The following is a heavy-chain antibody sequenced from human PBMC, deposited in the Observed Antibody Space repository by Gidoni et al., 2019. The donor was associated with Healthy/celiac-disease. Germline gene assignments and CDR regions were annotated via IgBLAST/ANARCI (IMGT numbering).Heavy chain of an antibody. CDR1: GFTFSSYG. CDR3: AKDPSARRCFDY. Sequence: QVQLVESGGGVVQPGRSLRLSCAASGFTFSSYGMHWVRQAPGKGLEWVAVISYDGSNKYYADSVKGRFTISRDNSKNTLYLQMNSLRAEDTAVYYCAKDPSARRCFDYWGQGTLVTVSS. V-gene: IGHV3-30*18. J-gene: IGHJ4*02. CDR2: ISYDGSNK.